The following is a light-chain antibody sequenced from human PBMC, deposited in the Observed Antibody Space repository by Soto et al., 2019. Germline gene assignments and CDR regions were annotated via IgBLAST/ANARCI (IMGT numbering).Light chain of an antibody. J-gene: IGKJ1*01. CDR1: QDIKSH. V-gene: IGKV3-15*01. Sequence: EIVLTQSPATLSVSPGERATLSCRASQDIKSHLAWYHQKPGQAPRLLMFGSSTRATGIPARFSGSGSGTEFTLTISSLQSEDFAVYYCQQYNDWPQTFGQGTKVDIK. CDR2: GSS. CDR3: QQYNDWPQT.